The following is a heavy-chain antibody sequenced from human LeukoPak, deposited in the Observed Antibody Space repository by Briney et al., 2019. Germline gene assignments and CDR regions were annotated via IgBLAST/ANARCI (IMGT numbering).Heavy chain of an antibody. CDR2: IYTSGDA. CDR3: ARSLLRGVITGVLDY. D-gene: IGHD3-10*01. CDR1: GDSISSGNYY. Sequence: SETLSLTCIVSGDSISSGNYYWTWIRQPAGKGLEWIGRIYTSGDANYNPSLEGRVTMSVDSSKNQFSLKLTSVTAADTAVYYCARSLLRGVITGVLDYWGQGILVTVSS. J-gene: IGHJ4*02. V-gene: IGHV4-61*02.